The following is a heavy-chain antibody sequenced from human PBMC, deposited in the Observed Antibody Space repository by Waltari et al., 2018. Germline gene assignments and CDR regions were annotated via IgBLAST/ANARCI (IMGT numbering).Heavy chain of an antibody. CDR3: SRGGHPNS. CDR1: GANIDSNY. Sequence: EVFLQQFGGGLVQPGGSLKLSCVVSGANIDSNYLNWLRQAPGKGLGWISVIFADGPPHYSDSVRGRFVISRDKSENTLYLQMNIVRPDDSSVYYCSRGGHPNSWGQGTLVTVSS. V-gene: IGHV3-66*02. D-gene: IGHD2-15*01. CDR2: IFADGPP. J-gene: IGHJ1*01.